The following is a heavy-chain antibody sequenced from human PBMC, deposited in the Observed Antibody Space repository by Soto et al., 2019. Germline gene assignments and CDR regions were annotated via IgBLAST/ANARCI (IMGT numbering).Heavy chain of an antibody. CDR1: GFTLSGYA. D-gene: IGHD6-6*01. CDR3: ARRARPDFYYMDV. Sequence: EVQLVESGGGLAQPGGSLRLSCAASGFTLSGYAMDWVRPASGKGLEYVSGISTNGVGTYYANSVQGRFTISRDNSKNTVYLQMGSLRPEDMAVYYCARRARPDFYYMDVWGKGTTVTVSS. J-gene: IGHJ6*03. CDR2: ISTNGVGT. V-gene: IGHV3-64*01.